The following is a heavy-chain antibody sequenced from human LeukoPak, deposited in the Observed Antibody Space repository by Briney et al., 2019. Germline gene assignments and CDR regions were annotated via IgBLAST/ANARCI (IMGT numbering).Heavy chain of an antibody. V-gene: IGHV1-69*04. J-gene: IGHJ4*02. CDR1: GGTFSSYA. CDR2: IIPILGIA. CDR3: ARGLRFLEWLFDY. Sequence: GASVKVSCKASGGTFSSYAISWVRQAPRQGLEWMGRIIPILGIANYAQKFQGRVTITADKSTSTAYMELSSLRSEDTAVYYCARGLRFLEWLFDYWGQGTLVTVSS. D-gene: IGHD3-3*01.